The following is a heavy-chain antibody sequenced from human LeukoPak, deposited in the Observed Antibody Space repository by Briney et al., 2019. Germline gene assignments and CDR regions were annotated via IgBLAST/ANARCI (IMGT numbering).Heavy chain of an antibody. D-gene: IGHD3-10*02. CDR2: ISDSGNTI. CDR1: GFTLSSYE. J-gene: IGHJ6*04. CDR3: AELGITMIGGV. Sequence: GGSLRLSCVASGFTLSSYEMHWVRQAPGKGLEWVAHISDSGNTIYYADSVKGRFTISRDNGKNSLYLQMNSLRAEDTALYYCAELGITMIGGVWGKGTTVTISS. V-gene: IGHV3-48*03.